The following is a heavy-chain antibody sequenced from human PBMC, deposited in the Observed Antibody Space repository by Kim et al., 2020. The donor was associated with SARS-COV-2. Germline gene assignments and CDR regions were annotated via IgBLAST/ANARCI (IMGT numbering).Heavy chain of an antibody. CDR1: GFTFSSYS. Sequence: GGSLRLSCAASGFTFSSYSMNWVRQAPGKGLEWVSYISSSSSTIYYADSVKGRFTISRDNAKNSLYLQMNSLRDEDTAVYYCARGGGLRFFYPRYYFDYWGQGTLVTVSS. V-gene: IGHV3-48*02. D-gene: IGHD3-3*01. CDR3: ARGGGLRFFYPRYYFDY. J-gene: IGHJ4*02. CDR2: ISSSSSTI.